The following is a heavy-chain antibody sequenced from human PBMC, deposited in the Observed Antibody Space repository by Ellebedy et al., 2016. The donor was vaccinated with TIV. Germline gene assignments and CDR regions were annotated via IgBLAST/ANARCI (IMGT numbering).Heavy chain of an antibody. Sequence: GESLKISCAASGFTFSSYAMHWVRQAPGKGLEWVAVISYDGSNKYYADSVKGRFTSSRDNSKNTLYLQMNSLRAEDTAVYYCARRDYDIETASFDYWGQGTLVTVSS. CDR2: ISYDGSNK. CDR1: GFTFSSYA. CDR3: ARRDYDIETASFDY. J-gene: IGHJ4*02. D-gene: IGHD3-9*01. V-gene: IGHV3-30-3*01.